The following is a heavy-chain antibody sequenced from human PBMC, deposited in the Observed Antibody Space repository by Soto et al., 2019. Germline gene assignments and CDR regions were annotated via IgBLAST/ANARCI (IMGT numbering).Heavy chain of an antibody. V-gene: IGHV3-23*01. D-gene: IGHD1-26*01. CDR2: ITGGSNT. CDR1: GFTFSTYT. J-gene: IGHJ4*02. CDR3: AKGSGSHYDYFGY. Sequence: EVQLLESGGGLVQPGGSLRLSCAASGFTFSTYTMNWFRQAPGKGLEWVSAITGGSNTYYADSVKGRFTISRDNSKKTLYLQMNSLRVEDTAVYYCAKGSGSHYDYFGYWGRGTLVTVSS.